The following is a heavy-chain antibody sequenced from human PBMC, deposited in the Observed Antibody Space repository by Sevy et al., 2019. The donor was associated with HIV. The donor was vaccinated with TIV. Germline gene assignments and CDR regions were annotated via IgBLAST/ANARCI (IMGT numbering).Heavy chain of an antibody. V-gene: IGHV3-20*04. CDR3: AREPPSYYDYRTGYHDF. CDR2: INWNGGRT. Sequence: GGSLRLSCAASGFTFEDYGMSWVRQVPGKGPEWVSGINWNGGRTSYADSVKGRFTISRDNAKKSLYLQMKGLRDEDTALYYCAREPPSYYDYRTGYHDFWGQGTRVTVSS. CDR1: GFTFEDYG. J-gene: IGHJ4*01. D-gene: IGHD3-3*01.